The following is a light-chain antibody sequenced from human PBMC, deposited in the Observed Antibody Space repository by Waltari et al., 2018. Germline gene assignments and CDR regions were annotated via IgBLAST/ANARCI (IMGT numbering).Light chain of an antibody. Sequence: WYQQPPSEAPNIIIYDVSQRPSGVSNRFCGSKSGNTASLTISGHQAEDEADYYCRSYTSSSTVFGGGTKLTVL. CDR3: RSYTSSSTV. V-gene: IGLV2-14*04. CDR2: DVS. J-gene: IGLJ3*02.